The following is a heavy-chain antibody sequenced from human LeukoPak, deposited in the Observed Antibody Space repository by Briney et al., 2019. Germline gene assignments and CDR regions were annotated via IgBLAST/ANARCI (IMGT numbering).Heavy chain of an antibody. D-gene: IGHD6-13*01. CDR3: ARECGSSSWSRRGWFDP. V-gene: IGHV4-59*01. CDR1: GGSISSYY. CDR2: IYYSGST. Sequence: PSETLSLTCTVSGGSISSYYWSWIRQPPGKGLEWIGYIYYSGSTNYNPSLKSRVTISVDTSKNQFSLKLSSVTAADTAVYYCARECGSSSWSRRGWFDPWGQGTLVTVSS. J-gene: IGHJ5*02.